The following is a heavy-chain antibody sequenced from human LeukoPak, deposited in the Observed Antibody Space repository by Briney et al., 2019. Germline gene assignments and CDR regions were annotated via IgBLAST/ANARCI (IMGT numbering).Heavy chain of an antibody. J-gene: IGHJ4*02. V-gene: IGHV4-59*05. CDR3: VTRIHGGSGRTFDI. D-gene: IGHD6-19*01. CDR1: VGSISSYY. CDR2: IYYSGST. Sequence: SETLSLTSTVSVGSISSYYWSWIRQPPGKRLGWFGSIYYSGSTYYDPSLKSRVTISVDTSKNQFSLKLSSVTAADTAVYYCVTRIHGGSGRTFDIWGQGTLVTVSS.